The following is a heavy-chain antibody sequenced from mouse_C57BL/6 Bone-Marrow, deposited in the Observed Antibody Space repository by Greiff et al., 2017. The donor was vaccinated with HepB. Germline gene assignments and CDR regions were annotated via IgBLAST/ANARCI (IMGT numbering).Heavy chain of an antibody. CDR1: GFNIKDYY. D-gene: IGHD1-1*01. V-gene: IGHV14-2*01. CDR2: IDPEDGET. CDR3: DRCLLYCSSYLCAF. J-gene: IGHJ3*01. Sequence: VQLQQSGAELVKPGASVKLSCTASGFNIKDYYMHWVKQRTEQGLEWIGRIDPEDGETKYAPKFQGKATMTADTSSNTAYLQLSSLTSVNTAVSYCDRCLLYCSSYLCAFWGRGTLVTVSA.